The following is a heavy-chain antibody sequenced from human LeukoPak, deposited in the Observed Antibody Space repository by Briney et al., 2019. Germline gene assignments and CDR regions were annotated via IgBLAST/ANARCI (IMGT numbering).Heavy chain of an antibody. Sequence: PSGTLSLTCAVSGGSISSNNWWSWVRRPPGKGLEWIGEIFHSGSTNYNPSLKSRVTISVDKSKNQISLKLNSVTAADTAVYYCARAEPRGSIWYPYWGQGTLVTVSS. CDR2: IFHSGST. V-gene: IGHV4-4*02. CDR3: ARAEPRGSIWYPY. J-gene: IGHJ4*02. D-gene: IGHD6-13*01. CDR1: GGSISSNNW.